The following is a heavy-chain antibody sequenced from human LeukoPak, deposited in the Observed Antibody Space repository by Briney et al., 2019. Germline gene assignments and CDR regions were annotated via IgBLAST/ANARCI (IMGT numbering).Heavy chain of an antibody. Sequence: GESLKISCKGSGYSFTSYWIGWVRQMPGKGLEWMGIIYPGDSDTRYSPSFQGQVTISADKSISTAYLQWSSLKASDTAMYYCARQPDDSSGYYYFDYWGQGTLVTVSS. J-gene: IGHJ4*02. CDR1: GYSFTSYW. CDR2: IYPGDSDT. V-gene: IGHV5-51*01. D-gene: IGHD3-22*01. CDR3: ARQPDDSSGYYYFDY.